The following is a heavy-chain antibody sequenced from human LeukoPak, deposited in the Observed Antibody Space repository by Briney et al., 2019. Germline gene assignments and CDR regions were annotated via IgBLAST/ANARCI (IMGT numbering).Heavy chain of an antibody. J-gene: IGHJ4*02. D-gene: IGHD2-15*01. CDR3: ARGSDIVVVVAASPPDY. CDR2: INPNSGGT. CDR1: GYTFTGYY. V-gene: IGHV1-2*04. Sequence: ASVKVSCKASGYTFTGYYMHWVRQAPGQGLEWMGWINPNSGGTNYAQKFQGWVTMTRDTSISTAYMELSRLGSDDTAVYYCARGSDIVVVVAASPPDYWGQGTLVTVSS.